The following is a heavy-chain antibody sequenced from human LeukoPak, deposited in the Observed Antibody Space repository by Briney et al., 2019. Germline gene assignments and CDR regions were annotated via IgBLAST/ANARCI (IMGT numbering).Heavy chain of an antibody. Sequence: SETLSLTCSFPGDSITYYFWSWIRQPPGKGLEWIGYVYYSATTNYRPSLNYNPSLKSPVTISLDTSKSQFSLKLTSVTAADTAMYYCATGRVSYGSEYWGPGTLVAVSS. CDR3: ATGRVSYGSEY. CDR1: GDSITYYF. V-gene: IGHV4-59*03. D-gene: IGHD3-10*01. J-gene: IGHJ4*02. CDR2: VYYSATTNYRPSL.